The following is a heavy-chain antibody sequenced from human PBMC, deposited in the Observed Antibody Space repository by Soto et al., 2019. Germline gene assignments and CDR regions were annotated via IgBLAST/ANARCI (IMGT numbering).Heavy chain of an antibody. CDR3: ARHFPLPTDLQFYYYYYGVDV. D-gene: IGHD3-3*02. V-gene: IGHV5-10-1*01. Sequence: GESLKISCKASGYNFTTFWISWMRQVPGKGLEWMGRIDPSDSYSNYSPSFQGHITISADKSINTAYLHFSNLKASDTAVYYCARHFPLPTDLQFYYYYYGVDVWGHGTAVTAP. CDR1: GYNFTTFW. CDR2: IDPSDSYS. J-gene: IGHJ6*02.